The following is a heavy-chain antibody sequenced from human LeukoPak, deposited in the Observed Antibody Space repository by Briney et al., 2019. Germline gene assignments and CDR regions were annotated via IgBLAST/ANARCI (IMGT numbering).Heavy chain of an antibody. CDR1: GYTFTGYY. CDR3: ARNEYYDFWSGPEKNYYYYMDV. V-gene: IGHV1-2*02. CDR2: INPNSGGT. J-gene: IGHJ6*03. D-gene: IGHD3-3*01. Sequence: ASVKVSCKAAGYTFTGYYMHWVRQAPGQGLEWMGWINPNSGGTNYAQKFQGRVTMTRDTSISTAYMELSRLRSDDTAVYYCARNEYYDFWSGPEKNYYYYMDVWGKGTTVTVSS.